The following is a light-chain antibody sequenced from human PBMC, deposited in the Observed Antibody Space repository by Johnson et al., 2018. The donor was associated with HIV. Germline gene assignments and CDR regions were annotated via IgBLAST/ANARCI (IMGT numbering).Light chain of an antibody. CDR1: SSNIGNNY. V-gene: IGLV1-51*01. J-gene: IGLJ1*01. CDR2: DNN. CDR3: GKWESSLRAGF. Sequence: QSVLTQPPSVSAAPGQKVTISCSGSSSNIGNNYVSWYQQLPGTAPKLLISDNNKRPSGIPDRFPGSKSGPSATLAIPGLPTGDEADYYCGKWESSLRAGFCGTGTKVTVL.